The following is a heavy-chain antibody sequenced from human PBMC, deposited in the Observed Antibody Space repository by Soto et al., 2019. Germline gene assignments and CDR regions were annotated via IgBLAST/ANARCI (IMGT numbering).Heavy chain of an antibody. Sequence: SETLSLTCTVSGGSISSSSYYWGWIRQPPGKGLEWIGSIYYSGSTYYNPSLKSRVTISVDTSKNQFSLKLSSVTAADTAVYYCARCVVVAAAFDYWGQGTLVTVSS. V-gene: IGHV4-39*01. CDR1: GGSISSSSYY. CDR2: IYYSGST. D-gene: IGHD2-15*01. J-gene: IGHJ4*02. CDR3: ARCVVVAAAFDY.